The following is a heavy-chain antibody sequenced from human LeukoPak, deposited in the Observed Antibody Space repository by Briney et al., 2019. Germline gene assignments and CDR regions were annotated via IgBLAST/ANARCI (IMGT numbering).Heavy chain of an antibody. CDR3: ARVPGVRGVRKDY. Sequence: PGGSLRLSCAASGFTFSSYAMHWVRQAPGKGLEWVAVISYDGSNKYYADSVKGRFTISRDNSKNTLYLQMNSLRAEDTAVYYCARVPGVRGVRKDYWGQGTPVTVSS. V-gene: IGHV3-30-3*01. D-gene: IGHD3-10*01. CDR2: ISYDGSNK. J-gene: IGHJ4*02. CDR1: GFTFSSYA.